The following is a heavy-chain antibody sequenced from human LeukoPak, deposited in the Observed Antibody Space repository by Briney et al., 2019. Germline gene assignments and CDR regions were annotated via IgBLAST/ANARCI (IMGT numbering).Heavy chain of an antibody. Sequence: GGSLRLSCAASGFTFSTSGMHWVRQAPGKGLEWVAVIWYDGSNKHYAESVKGRFSISRDNSKSTLYLQMNSLRAEDTAVYYCARARGVSTGYRPIDYWGQGIPVTVSS. J-gene: IGHJ4*02. D-gene: IGHD3-22*01. V-gene: IGHV3-33*01. CDR1: GFTFSTSG. CDR3: ARARGVSTGYRPIDY. CDR2: IWYDGSNK.